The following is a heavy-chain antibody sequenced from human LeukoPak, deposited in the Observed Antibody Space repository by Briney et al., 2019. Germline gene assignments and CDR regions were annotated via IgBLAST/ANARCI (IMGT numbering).Heavy chain of an antibody. CDR2: IIPIFGTA. Sequence: ASVKVSCKASGGTSSSYAISWVRQAPGQGLEWMGGIIPIFGTANYAQKFQGRVTITADKSTSTAYMELSSLRSEDTAVYYCARIRLTGGFGYYDSSGYYLDYWGQGTLVTVSS. CDR1: GGTSSSYA. J-gene: IGHJ4*02. D-gene: IGHD3-22*01. V-gene: IGHV1-69*06. CDR3: ARIRLTGGFGYYDSSGYYLDY.